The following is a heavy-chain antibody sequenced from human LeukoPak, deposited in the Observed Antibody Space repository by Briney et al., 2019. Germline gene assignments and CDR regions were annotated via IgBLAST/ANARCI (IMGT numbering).Heavy chain of an antibody. CDR3: ARGGNDAFDI. D-gene: IGHD3-16*01. Sequence: SETLSLTCTVSGYSISSGYYWGWIRQPPGKGLEWIGSIYHSGSTYYSPSLKSRVTISVDTSKNQFSLKLSSVTAADTAVYYCARGGNDAFDIWGQGTMVTVSS. CDR2: IYHSGST. V-gene: IGHV4-38-2*02. CDR1: GYSISSGYY. J-gene: IGHJ3*02.